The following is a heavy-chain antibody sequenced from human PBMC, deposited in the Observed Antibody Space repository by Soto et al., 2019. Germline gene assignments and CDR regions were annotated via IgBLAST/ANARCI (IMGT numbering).Heavy chain of an antibody. CDR3: ARLRQLQVGYYFGLDV. J-gene: IGHJ6*02. CDR2: SSAYNGNT. CDR1: GYTFSRFG. Sequence: QVLLVQSGGEVKKSGASVKVSCKASGYTFSRFGISWVRQAPGQGLEWMGWSSAYNGNTNSARKLQGRVTMTTDTSTSTAYMELRSLRSNDTVVYYCARLRQLQVGYYFGLDVWGQGTTVTVSS. D-gene: IGHD2-2*01. V-gene: IGHV1-18*01.